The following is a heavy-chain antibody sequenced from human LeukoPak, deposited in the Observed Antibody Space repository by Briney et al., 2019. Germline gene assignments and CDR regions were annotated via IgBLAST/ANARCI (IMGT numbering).Heavy chain of an antibody. Sequence: ASVKVSCKASGYPFTGYYLHWVRQAPGQGLEWMGWINPNSGFTNYAQKFQGRVTMTRDTSISKAYMELSGLRSDDTAVYYCARLADCSSSSCRSFDYWGQGTLVTVSS. CDR3: ARLADCSSSSCRSFDY. D-gene: IGHD2-2*01. V-gene: IGHV1-2*02. J-gene: IGHJ4*02. CDR1: GYPFTGYY. CDR2: INPNSGFT.